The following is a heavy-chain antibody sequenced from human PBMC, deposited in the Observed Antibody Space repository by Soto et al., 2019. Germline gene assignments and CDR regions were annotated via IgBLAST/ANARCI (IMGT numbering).Heavy chain of an antibody. CDR1: GFTFDEYA. Sequence: EVQLVESGGVVVQPGGSLRLSCAASGFTFDEYAMHWVRQPPGKGLEWVSLISCDGSNRYYADSVQGRFTISRDNSKYSLYLEMNSLRPEDTALYYCAKDISRGPTKNYDFWSGPDYWGQGTLVTVSS. CDR2: ISCDGSNR. D-gene: IGHD3-3*01. CDR3: AKDISRGPTKNYDFWSGPDY. J-gene: IGHJ4*02. V-gene: IGHV3-43D*04.